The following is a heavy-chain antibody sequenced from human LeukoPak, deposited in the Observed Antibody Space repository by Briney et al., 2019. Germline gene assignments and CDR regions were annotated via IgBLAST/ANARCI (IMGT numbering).Heavy chain of an antibody. V-gene: IGHV1-2*02. CDR2: INPNSGGT. J-gene: IGHJ5*02. Sequence: GASVKVSCKASGYTFTGYYMHLVRQAPGQGLEWMGWINPNSGGTNYSQKFQVRVTMTRDTSISTAYMELSRLRSDDTAVYYCARERGDIVVVPAAILSPFDPWGQGTLVTVSS. CDR1: GYTFTGYY. CDR3: ARERGDIVVVPAAILSPFDP. D-gene: IGHD2-2*01.